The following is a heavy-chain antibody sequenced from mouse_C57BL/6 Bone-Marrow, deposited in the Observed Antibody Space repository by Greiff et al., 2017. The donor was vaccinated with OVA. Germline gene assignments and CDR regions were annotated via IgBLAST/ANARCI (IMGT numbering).Heavy chain of an antibody. J-gene: IGHJ1*03. D-gene: IGHD2-5*01. CDR2: ISSGGSYT. CDR1: GFTFSSYG. Sequence: EVKLMESGGDLVKPGGSLKLSCAASGFTFSSYGMSWVRQTPDKRLEWVATISSGGSYTYYPDSVKGRFTISRDNAKNTLYLQMSSLKSEDTAMYYCARSDSNYGYFDVWGTGTTVTVSS. CDR3: ARSDSNYGYFDV. V-gene: IGHV5-6*01.